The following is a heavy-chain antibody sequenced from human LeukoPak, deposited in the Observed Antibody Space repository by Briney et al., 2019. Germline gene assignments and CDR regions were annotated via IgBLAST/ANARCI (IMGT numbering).Heavy chain of an antibody. Sequence: ASVKVSCKASGYTFTSCYMHWVRQAPGQGLEWMGIINPSGGSTSYAQKFQGRVTMTRDTSTSTVYMELSSLRSEDTAVYYCARDLAARTYCGGDCYSGISNHWGQGTLVTVSS. V-gene: IGHV1-46*01. CDR3: ARDLAARTYCGGDCYSGISNH. D-gene: IGHD2-21*02. CDR2: INPSGGST. CDR1: GYTFTSCY. J-gene: IGHJ5*02.